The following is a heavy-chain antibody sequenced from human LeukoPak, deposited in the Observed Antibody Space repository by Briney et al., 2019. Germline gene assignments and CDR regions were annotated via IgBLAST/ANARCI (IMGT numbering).Heavy chain of an antibody. V-gene: IGHV4-31*03. Sequence: SQTLSLTCTVSGGSISSGGYYWSWIRQHPGKGLEWIGYIYYSGSTYYNPSLKSRVTISVDTSKNQFSLKLNSVTAADTAVYYCARDSAAGTTAFDYWGQGTLVTVSS. CDR3: ARDSAAGTTAFDY. CDR2: IYYSGST. J-gene: IGHJ4*02. CDR1: GGSISSGGYY. D-gene: IGHD6-13*01.